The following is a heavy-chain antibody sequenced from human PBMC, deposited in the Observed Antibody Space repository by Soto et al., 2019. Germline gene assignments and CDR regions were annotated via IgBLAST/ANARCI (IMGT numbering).Heavy chain of an antibody. V-gene: IGHV4-59*01. J-gene: IGHJ4*02. CDR3: ARTYGFWSGPIEGESYYFDY. CDR2: IYYSGST. CDR1: GGSISSYY. D-gene: IGHD3-3*01. Sequence: SETLSLTCTVSGGSISSYYWSWIRQPPGKGLEWFGYIYYSGSTNYNPSLKSRVTISVDTSKNQFSLKLSSVTAADTAVYYCARTYGFWSGPIEGESYYFDYWGQGTLVTVS.